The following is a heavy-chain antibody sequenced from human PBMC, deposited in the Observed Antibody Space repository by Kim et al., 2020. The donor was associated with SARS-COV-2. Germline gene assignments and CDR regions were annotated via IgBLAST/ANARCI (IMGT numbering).Heavy chain of an antibody. CDR3: ATTTLRFLEWLPPMYDY. CDR2: MSGSLGST. D-gene: IGHD3-3*01. CDR1: SRSA. Sequence: GGSLRLSCVASSRSAMTWVRQAPGKGLEWVSTMSGSLGSTYYAESVRGRFTIPRDTSKRTLFLQMNSLRAEGTAVYYCATTTLRFLEWLPPMYDYWGQGTLVTVSS. J-gene: IGHJ4*02. V-gene: IGHV3-23*01.